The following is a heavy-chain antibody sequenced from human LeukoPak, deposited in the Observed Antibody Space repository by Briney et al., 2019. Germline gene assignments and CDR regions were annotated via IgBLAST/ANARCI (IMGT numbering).Heavy chain of an antibody. Sequence: RSRRLSCAASGFTFVDYAMHWFRQAPGKGLDWVSGISWNSGSIGYAESVKGRFTISRDNAKNSLYLQMNSLRAEDTALYYCAKDMIPGIAAAGTLDYWGQGTLVTVSS. J-gene: IGHJ4*02. CDR1: GFTFVDYA. CDR2: ISWNSGSI. V-gene: IGHV3-9*01. D-gene: IGHD6-13*01. CDR3: AKDMIPGIAAAGTLDY.